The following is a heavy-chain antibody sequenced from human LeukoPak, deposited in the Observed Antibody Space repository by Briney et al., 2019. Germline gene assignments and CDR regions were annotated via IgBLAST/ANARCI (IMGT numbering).Heavy chain of an antibody. CDR3: ARELYCFGNWFEP. Sequence: AGSLTLSCAASGFTFSSYSLKWVRQAPGKELLGWLYTSSSSSTIYYADSAKGRFTISRDTAKNSLYLQMNSLSAEDTAVYYCARELYCFGNWFEPWGQGTLVTVSS. CDR1: GFTFSSYS. J-gene: IGHJ5*02. CDR2: TSSSSSTI. V-gene: IGHV3-48*01. D-gene: IGHD3-16*01.